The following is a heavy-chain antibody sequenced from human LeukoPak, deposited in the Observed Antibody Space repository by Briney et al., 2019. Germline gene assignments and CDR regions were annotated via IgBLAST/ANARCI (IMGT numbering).Heavy chain of an antibody. V-gene: IGHV4-34*12. D-gene: IGHD2-2*01. J-gene: IGHJ4*02. CDR2: IVQDGRT. CDR1: GGSFSGYY. CDR3: ARGSVFMGYASFDF. Sequence: ASETLSLTCSVYGGSFSGYYWTWIRHSPGKGLEWMAEIVQDGRTNYSPLLESRLTLSVDASKNQFSLKLRSVTAADTAIYFCARGSVFMGYASFDFWGQGVLVTVSS.